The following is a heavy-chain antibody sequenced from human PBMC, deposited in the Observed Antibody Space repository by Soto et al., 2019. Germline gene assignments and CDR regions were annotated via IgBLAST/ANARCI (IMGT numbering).Heavy chain of an antibody. Sequence: GGSLRLSCAASGFTFSSYSMNWVRQAPGKGLEWVSSISSSSSYIYYADSVKGRFTISRDNAKNSLYLQMNSLRAEDTAVYYCARPSTVIAARPYYGMDVWGQGTTVTVSS. D-gene: IGHD6-6*01. V-gene: IGHV3-21*01. CDR1: GFTFSSYS. CDR2: ISSSSSYI. J-gene: IGHJ6*02. CDR3: ARPSTVIAARPYYGMDV.